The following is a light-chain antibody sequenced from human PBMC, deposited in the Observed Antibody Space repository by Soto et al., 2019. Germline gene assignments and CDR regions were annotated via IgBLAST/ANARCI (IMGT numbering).Light chain of an antibody. CDR3: QQYNRLLT. V-gene: IGKV1-5*03. CDR1: QSISNS. Sequence: DIQMTQSPSTLSASVGDRVTITCRATQSISNSLAWYQQKPGKAPKLLIYEASSLESGVPSRFSGSGSGTEFTLTITSLQPDDFATYYCQQYNRLLTFGQGTKVEI. J-gene: IGKJ1*01. CDR2: EAS.